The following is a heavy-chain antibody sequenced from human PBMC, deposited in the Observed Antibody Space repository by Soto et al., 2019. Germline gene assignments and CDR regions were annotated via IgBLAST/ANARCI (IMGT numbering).Heavy chain of an antibody. D-gene: IGHD5-12*01. CDR1: GGSINTFY. Sequence: TLSLTCTVSGGSINTFYWSWVRQPAGKGLEWIGRIFSSGSTSFNPSLESRVAMSVDTSKNHFSLNLSSVTAADMAVYYCAREGSYSAYNFAHGIQLWSFDFWGQGALVTVSS. J-gene: IGHJ4*02. CDR3: AREGSYSAYNFAHGIQLWSFDF. CDR2: IFSSGST. V-gene: IGHV4-4*07.